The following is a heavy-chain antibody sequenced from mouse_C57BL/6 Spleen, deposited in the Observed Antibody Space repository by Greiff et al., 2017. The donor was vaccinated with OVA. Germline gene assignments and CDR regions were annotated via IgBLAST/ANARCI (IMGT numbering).Heavy chain of an antibody. CDR1: GYTFTSYW. D-gene: IGHD2-1*01. CDR3: ARKGKLLWYFDV. CDR2: IDPSDSYT. V-gene: IGHV1-69*01. J-gene: IGHJ1*03. Sequence: VQLQQPGAELVMPGASVKLSCKASGYTFTSYWMHWVKQRPGQGLEWIGEIDPSDSYTNYNQKFKGKSTLTVDKSSSTAYMQLSSLTSEDSAVYYCARKGKLLWYFDVWGTGTTVTVSS.